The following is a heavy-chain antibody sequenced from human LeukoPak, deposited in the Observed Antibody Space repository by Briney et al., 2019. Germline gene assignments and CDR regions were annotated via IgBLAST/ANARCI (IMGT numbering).Heavy chain of an antibody. J-gene: IGHJ4*02. CDR2: ISAYNGNT. D-gene: IGHD2-15*01. CDR3: AREAVVVAATLPFDY. Sequence: ASVKVSCKASGYTFTSYGISWVRQAPGQGLEWMGCISAYNGNTNYAQKLQGRVTMTTDTSTSTAYMELRSLRSDDTAVYYCAREAVVVAATLPFDYWGQGTLVTVSS. CDR1: GYTFTSYG. V-gene: IGHV1-18*01.